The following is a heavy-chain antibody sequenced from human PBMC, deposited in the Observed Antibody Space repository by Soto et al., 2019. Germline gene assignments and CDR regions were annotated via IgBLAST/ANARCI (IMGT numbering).Heavy chain of an antibody. J-gene: IGHJ5*02. Sequence: VGSLRHSCAASGFTFINYWMHWVCQAPGKGLVWVSRINGHGSTTSYADSVKGRFTISRDNAKNTLYLQMNSLKVDDTAVYYCARVPYISSWYWFDPWGQGTLVTVSS. CDR1: GFTFINYW. V-gene: IGHV3-74*01. CDR2: INGHGSTT. CDR3: ARVPYISSWYWFDP. D-gene: IGHD6-13*01.